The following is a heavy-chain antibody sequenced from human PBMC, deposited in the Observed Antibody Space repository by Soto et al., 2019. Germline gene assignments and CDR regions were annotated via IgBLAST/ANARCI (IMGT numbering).Heavy chain of an antibody. J-gene: IGHJ4*02. CDR3: AKMLNPSYYYDT. CDR2: ISGSGGST. D-gene: IGHD3-22*01. V-gene: IGHV3-23*01. CDR1: GFTFSSYA. Sequence: HPGVSLRLSCAASGFTFSSYAMSWVRQAPGKGLEWVSAISGSGGSTYYADSVKGRFTISRDNSKNTPYLQMNSLRAEDTAVYYCAKMLNPSYYYDTWGQGTLVTVSS.